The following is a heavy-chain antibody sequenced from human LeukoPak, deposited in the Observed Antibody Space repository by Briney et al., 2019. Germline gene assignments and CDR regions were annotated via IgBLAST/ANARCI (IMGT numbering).Heavy chain of an antibody. Sequence: ASVKVSCTSSGYTFTGYYIHWIRQAPGQGMEWMGWVSPQNGGTNFALKFQGRVTMSMDTSLNTASTELSRLTPDDTAVFYCARGRLQEGDNLWSGELLLDYWGQGTLVTVSS. CDR1: GYTFTGYY. V-gene: IGHV1-2*02. D-gene: IGHD3-10*01. CDR3: ARGRLQEGDNLWSGELLLDY. CDR2: VSPQNGGT. J-gene: IGHJ4*02.